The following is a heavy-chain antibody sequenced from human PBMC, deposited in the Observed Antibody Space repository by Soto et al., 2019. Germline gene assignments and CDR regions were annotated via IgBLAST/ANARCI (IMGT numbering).Heavy chain of an antibody. CDR3: AKDLAIFGVVIDYFDY. V-gene: IGHV3-30*18. J-gene: IGHJ4*02. CDR2: ISYDGSNK. D-gene: IGHD3-3*01. CDR1: GFTFSSYG. Sequence: GGSLRLSCAASGFTFSSYGMHWVRQAPGKGLEWVAVISYDGSNKYYADSVKGRFTISRDNSKNTLYLQMNSLRAEDTAVYYCAKDLAIFGVVIDYFDYWGQGNLVTVSS.